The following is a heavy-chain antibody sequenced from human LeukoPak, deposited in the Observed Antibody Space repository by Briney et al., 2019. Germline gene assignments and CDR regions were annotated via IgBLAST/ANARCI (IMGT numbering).Heavy chain of an antibody. CDR3: ARGDGDNYFDY. CDR1: GGSISSGGYS. D-gene: IGHD4-17*01. V-gene: IGHV4-30-2*01. CDR2: IYHSGST. Sequence: PSQTLSLTCAVSGGSISSGGYSWSWIRQPPGKGLEWIVYIYHSGSTYYNPSLKSRVTISVDRPKNQFSLKLSSVTAADTAVYYCARGDGDNYFDYWGQGTLVTVSS. J-gene: IGHJ4*02.